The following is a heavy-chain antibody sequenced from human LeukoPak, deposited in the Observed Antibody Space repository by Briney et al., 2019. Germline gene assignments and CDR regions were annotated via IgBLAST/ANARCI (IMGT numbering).Heavy chain of an antibody. D-gene: IGHD6-19*01. CDR2: INHSGST. CDR1: GGSFSGYY. J-gene: IGHJ4*02. Sequence: SETLSLTCGVYGGSFSGYYWSWIRQPPGKGLEWIGEINHSGSTNYNPSLKSRVTISVDTSKNQFSLKLSSVTAADTAVYYCARGRVRIAVAVDYFDYWGQGTLVTVSS. V-gene: IGHV4-34*01. CDR3: ARGRVRIAVAVDYFDY.